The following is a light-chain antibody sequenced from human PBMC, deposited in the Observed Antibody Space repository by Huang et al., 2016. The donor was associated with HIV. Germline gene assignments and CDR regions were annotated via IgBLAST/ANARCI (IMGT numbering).Light chain of an antibody. CDR2: DAS. CDR3: QQHSYWPIT. V-gene: IGKV3-11*01. Sequence: DIVLTQSPATLSLSPGERATVPCRASQSVSTFFAWYQHKPGQAPRLLIFDASNRASGVPASVSGTGSGKDFTLTINSLEPSDVAVYYCQQHSYWPITFGRGTRLEI. J-gene: IGKJ5*01. CDR1: QSVSTF.